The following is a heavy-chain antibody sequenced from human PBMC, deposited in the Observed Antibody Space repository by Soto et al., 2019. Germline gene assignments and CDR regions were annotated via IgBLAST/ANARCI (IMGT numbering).Heavy chain of an antibody. V-gene: IGHV4-59*01. CDR2: IYYSGST. Sequence: PSETLSLTCTVSGGSISSYYWSWIRQPPGRGLECIGYIYYSGSTSYNPSLKSRVTISVDTSKNHFSLKLSSVTAADTAVYYCARGSYGDYGLFDYWGQGILVTVSS. CDR3: ARGSYGDYGLFDY. CDR1: GGSISSYY. J-gene: IGHJ4*02. D-gene: IGHD4-17*01.